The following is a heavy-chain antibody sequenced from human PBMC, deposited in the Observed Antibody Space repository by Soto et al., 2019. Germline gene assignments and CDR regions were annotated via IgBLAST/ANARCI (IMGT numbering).Heavy chain of an antibody. D-gene: IGHD3-3*01. CDR3: AKPLRFLEWVDAFDI. J-gene: IGHJ3*02. Sequence: GGSLRLSCAASGFTLSSYAMSWVRQAPGKGLEWVSAISGSGGSTYYADSVKGRFTISRDNSKNTLYLQMNSLRAEDTAVYYCAKPLRFLEWVDAFDIWGQGTMVTVSS. CDR1: GFTLSSYA. CDR2: ISGSGGST. V-gene: IGHV3-23*01.